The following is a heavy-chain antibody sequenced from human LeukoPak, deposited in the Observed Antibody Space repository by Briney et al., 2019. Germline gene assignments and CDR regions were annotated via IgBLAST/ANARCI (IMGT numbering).Heavy chain of an antibody. Sequence: GASVKVSCKASGYTFTSYDINWVRQAPGQGLEWMGRMNPNSGNTGYAQKFQGRVTMTRNTSISTAYMELSSLRSEDTAVYYCARGRVPATVTTSLINDAFDIWGQGTMVTVSS. J-gene: IGHJ3*02. CDR3: ARGRVPATVTTSLINDAFDI. V-gene: IGHV1-8*01. CDR2: MNPNSGNT. CDR1: GYTFTSYD. D-gene: IGHD4-17*01.